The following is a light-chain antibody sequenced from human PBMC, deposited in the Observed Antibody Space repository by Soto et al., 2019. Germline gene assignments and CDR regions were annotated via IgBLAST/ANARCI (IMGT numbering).Light chain of an antibody. CDR2: AAS. Sequence: DIQMTQSPSSLSAYVGDRVTITCRASQSISGYLNWYQQKPGKAPKLVISAASILQSGVPSRFSGSGSGTDFALTISSLQVEDFATYYCQQTYNTPRTFGQGTRLDIK. J-gene: IGKJ5*01. CDR3: QQTYNTPRT. CDR1: QSISGY. V-gene: IGKV1-39*01.